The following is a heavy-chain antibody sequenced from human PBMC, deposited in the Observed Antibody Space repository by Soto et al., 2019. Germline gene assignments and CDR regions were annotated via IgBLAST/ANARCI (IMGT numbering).Heavy chain of an antibody. Sequence: VGSLRLSCAASGLTFSSSWMAWIRQTSGKGLEWVANIKQDGSEKYYVDSVKGRFTISRDNAKNSLYLQMNSLRAEDTALYYCARNFQWAFDSWGQGALVTVSS. CDR1: GLTFSSSW. D-gene: IGHD1-26*01. CDR2: IKQDGSEK. CDR3: ARNFQWAFDS. J-gene: IGHJ4*02. V-gene: IGHV3-7*01.